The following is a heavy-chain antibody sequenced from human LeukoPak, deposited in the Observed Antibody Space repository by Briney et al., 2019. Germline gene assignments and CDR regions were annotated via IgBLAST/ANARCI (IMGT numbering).Heavy chain of an antibody. V-gene: IGHV3-23*01. D-gene: IGHD6-19*01. Sequence: PGGSLRLSCAASGFTFSRYGMSWVRQAPGKGLEWVSGISGSGGNTYYADSVKGRFTISRDNSNNTLFLHLNSLRGEDTAVYYCTRNSGWYGLSWGQGTLVTVSS. CDR1: GFTFSRYG. CDR3: TRNSGWYGLS. CDR2: ISGSGGNT. J-gene: IGHJ1*01.